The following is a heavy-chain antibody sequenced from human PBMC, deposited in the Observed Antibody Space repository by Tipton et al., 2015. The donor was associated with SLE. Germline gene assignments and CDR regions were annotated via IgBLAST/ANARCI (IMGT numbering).Heavy chain of an antibody. V-gene: IGHV4-34*01. J-gene: IGHJ3*02. CDR3: ARGSSGSYGGAFDI. Sequence: TLSLTCAVYGGSFSGYYWSWIRQPPGKGLEWIGEINHSGSTNYNPSLKSRATISVDTSKNQFSLKLSSVTAADTAVYYCARGSSGSYGGAFDIWGQGTMVTVSS. CDR2: INHSGST. CDR1: GGSFSGYY. D-gene: IGHD1-26*01.